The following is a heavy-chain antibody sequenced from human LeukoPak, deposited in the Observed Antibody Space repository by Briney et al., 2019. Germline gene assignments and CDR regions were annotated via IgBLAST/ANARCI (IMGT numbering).Heavy chain of an antibody. CDR2: ISYDGSNK. Sequence: VKPGGSLRLSCAASGFTFSSYGMHWVRQAPGKGLEWVAVISYDGSNKYYADSVKGRFTISRDNSKNTLYLQMNSLRAEDTAVYYCAKDRLTSDAFDIWGQGTMVTVSS. V-gene: IGHV3-30*18. CDR3: AKDRLTSDAFDI. D-gene: IGHD3-9*01. CDR1: GFTFSSYG. J-gene: IGHJ3*02.